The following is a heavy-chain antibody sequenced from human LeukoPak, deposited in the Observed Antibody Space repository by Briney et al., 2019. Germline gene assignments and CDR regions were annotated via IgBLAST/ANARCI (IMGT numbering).Heavy chain of an antibody. Sequence: SETLSLTCTVSGGSVSSYLWSWIRQPPGKGLEWIGCIYYSGSTNYNPSLKSRVTILVDTSKNQFSLKVSSATAADTAVYYCARGQYSGSCFDNWGQGSLVTVSS. CDR1: GGSVSSYL. CDR2: IYYSGST. D-gene: IGHD1-26*01. V-gene: IGHV4-59*02. J-gene: IGHJ4*02. CDR3: ARGQYSGSCFDN.